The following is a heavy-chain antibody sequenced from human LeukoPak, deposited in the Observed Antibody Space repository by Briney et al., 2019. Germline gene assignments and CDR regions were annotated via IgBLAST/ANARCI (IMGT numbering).Heavy chain of an antibody. CDR1: GGSISSGSYY. D-gene: IGHD3-10*01. J-gene: IGHJ5*02. CDR2: IYYSGFT. Sequence: SETLSLTCTVSGGSISSGSYYWSWIQQPPGKGLEWIGYIYYSGFTYYNPSLKSRVTVSVGTSKNQFSLKLSSVTAADTAVYYCARSYGSGSSNWFDPWGQGTLVTVSS. V-gene: IGHV4-61*01. CDR3: ARSYGSGSSNWFDP.